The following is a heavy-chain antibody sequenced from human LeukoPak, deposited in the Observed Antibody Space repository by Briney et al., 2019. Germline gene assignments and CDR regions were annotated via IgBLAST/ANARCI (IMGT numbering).Heavy chain of an antibody. CDR2: ISGSGRST. CDR3: AKGRGTRVYNWFDT. Sequence: PGGPPRLSGAGSDFTFNTSAMGWVRRAPGKGLGGVSAISGSGRSTYYTDSARGRFTFPRDNSKDTRSLQTNSLRAQDTALYSCAKGRGTRVYNWFDTWGQGILVTVSS. D-gene: IGHD1-26*01. CDR1: DFTFNTSA. J-gene: IGHJ5*02. V-gene: IGHV3-23*01.